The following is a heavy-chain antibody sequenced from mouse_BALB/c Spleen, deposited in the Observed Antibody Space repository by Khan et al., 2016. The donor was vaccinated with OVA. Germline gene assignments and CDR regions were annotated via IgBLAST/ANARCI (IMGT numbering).Heavy chain of an antibody. CDR2: IWGDGNT. D-gene: IGHD2-1*01. CDR3: AKQDHGTLYAVDY. V-gene: IGHV2-3*01. J-gene: IGHJ4*01. CDR1: GFSLTTYG. Sequence: VELVESGPGLVAPSQSLSITCTVAGFSLTTYGVSWVRQPPGKGLEWLGVIWGDGNTNYHSALKSRLSISKDNSKSQVFLKLNSLQTDDTATYXSAKQDHGTLYAVDYWGQGTSVTVSS.